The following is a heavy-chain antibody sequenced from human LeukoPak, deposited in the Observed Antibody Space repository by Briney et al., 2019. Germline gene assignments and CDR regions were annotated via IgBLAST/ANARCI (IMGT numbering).Heavy chain of an antibody. J-gene: IGHJ5*02. D-gene: IGHD3-10*01. CDR2: IYYNGST. CDR1: GGSISSGDYY. CDR3: ARTSLGGAWFDP. V-gene: IGHV4-30-4*08. Sequence: SETLSLSCTVSGGSISSGDYYWSWIRQPPGKGLEWIGYIYYNGSTYYNPSLKSRVTISVDTSKNQFSLKLSSVTAADTAVYYCARTSLGGAWFDPWGQGTLVTVSS.